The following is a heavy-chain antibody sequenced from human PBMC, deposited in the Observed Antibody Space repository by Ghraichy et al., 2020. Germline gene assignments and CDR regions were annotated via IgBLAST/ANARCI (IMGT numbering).Heavy chain of an antibody. CDR1: GYTFTSYD. CDR2: MNPNSGNT. J-gene: IGHJ5*02. Sequence: ASVKVSCKASGYTFTSYDINWVRQATGQGLEWMGWMNPNSGNTGYAQKFQGRVTMTRNTSISTAYMELSSLRSEDTAVYYCARGFHYYDSSGYYPQNWFDPWGQGTLVTVSS. V-gene: IGHV1-8*01. CDR3: ARGFHYYDSSGYYPQNWFDP. D-gene: IGHD3-22*01.